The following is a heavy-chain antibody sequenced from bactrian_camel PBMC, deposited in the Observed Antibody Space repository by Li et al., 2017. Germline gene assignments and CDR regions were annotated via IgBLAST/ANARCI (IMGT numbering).Heavy chain of an antibody. CDR1: GDTIGRYC. V-gene: IGHV3S31*01. D-gene: IGHD2*01. Sequence: VQLVESGGGSVQVGGSLRLSCLASGDTIGRYCMGWFRQIPDKEREGVAAIDRFGVVTVADSVKGRFTVSRDKASHKLYLQMTMLKPEDTGTYFCAARGSNVVAIAATFVGMDVWGKGTQVTVS. J-gene: IGHJ7*01. CDR2: IDRFGVVT.